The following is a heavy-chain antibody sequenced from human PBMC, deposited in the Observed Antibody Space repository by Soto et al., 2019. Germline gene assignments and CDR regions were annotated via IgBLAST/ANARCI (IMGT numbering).Heavy chain of an antibody. CDR1: GFTFSSYA. CDR3: AKDALGYCITTSCLGPDY. CDR2: ISGSGGNT. D-gene: IGHD2-2*01. V-gene: IGHV3-23*01. Sequence: EVQLLESGGGLVQPGGSLRLSCAASGFTFSSYAMSWVRQAPGKGREWVSAISGSGGNTYYADSVKGRFTISRDNSKNTLYLQMNSLRAEDTAVYYCAKDALGYCITTSCLGPDYWGQGTLVTVSS. J-gene: IGHJ4*02.